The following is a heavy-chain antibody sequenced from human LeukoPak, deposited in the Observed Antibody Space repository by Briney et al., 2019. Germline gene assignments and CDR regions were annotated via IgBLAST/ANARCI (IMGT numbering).Heavy chain of an antibody. CDR3: ARDYGSGWGSYYYYYYMDV. Sequence: SETLSLTCAVYGGSFSGYYWSWIRQPPGKGLECIGEINHSGSTNYNPSLKSRVTISVDTSKNQFSLKLSSVTAADTAVYYCARDYGSGWGSYYYYYYMDVWGKGTTVTISS. V-gene: IGHV4-34*01. CDR1: GGSFSGYY. CDR2: INHSGST. J-gene: IGHJ6*03. D-gene: IGHD6-19*01.